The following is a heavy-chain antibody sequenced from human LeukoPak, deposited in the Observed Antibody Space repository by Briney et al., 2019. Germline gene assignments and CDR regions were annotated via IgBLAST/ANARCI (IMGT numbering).Heavy chain of an antibody. Sequence: GGSLRLSCAASGFTFSSYAMSWVRQAPGKGLEWVSAISGSGGSTYYADSVKGRFTISRDNAKNSLYLQMNSLKTEDTAVYYCTTEGGLSYDFWSGYLVSLRTEYFQHWGQGTLVTVSS. CDR3: TTEGGLSYDFWSGYLVSLRTEYFQH. CDR2: ISGSGGST. D-gene: IGHD3-3*01. J-gene: IGHJ1*01. V-gene: IGHV3-23*01. CDR1: GFTFSSYA.